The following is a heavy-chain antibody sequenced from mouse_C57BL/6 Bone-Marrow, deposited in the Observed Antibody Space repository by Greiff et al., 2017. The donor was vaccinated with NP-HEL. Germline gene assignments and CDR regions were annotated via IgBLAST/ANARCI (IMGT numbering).Heavy chain of an antibody. Sequence: EVKLVESGGDLVKPGGSLKLSCAASGFTFSSYGMSWVRQTPDKRLEWVATISSGGSYTYYPASVKGRFTISRDNAKNTLYLQMSSLKSEDTAMYYCARRRTTVVADYWGQGTTLTVSS. V-gene: IGHV5-6*02. CDR2: ISSGGSYT. CDR1: GFTFSSYG. J-gene: IGHJ2*01. D-gene: IGHD1-1*01. CDR3: ARRRTTVVADY.